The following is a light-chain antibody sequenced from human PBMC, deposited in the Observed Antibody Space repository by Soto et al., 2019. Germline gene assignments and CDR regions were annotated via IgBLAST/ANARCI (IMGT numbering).Light chain of an antibody. J-gene: IGLJ1*01. V-gene: IGLV2-11*01. CDR1: RSDIGIYDY. CDR3: CSYAGTYSYV. Sequence: QSALTQPRSVSGSPGQSVTISCTGTRSDIGIYDYVSWYQHHPNTAPKLIIYDVGERPSGVPDRFSGSKSDNTASLLISGLQAEDEADYFCCSYAGTYSYVFGSGTKLTVL. CDR2: DVG.